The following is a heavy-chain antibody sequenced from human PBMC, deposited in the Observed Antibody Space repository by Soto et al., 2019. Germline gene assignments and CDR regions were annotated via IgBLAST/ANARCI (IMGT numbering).Heavy chain of an antibody. CDR3: ARVAITIFGVVTDFDY. CDR1: GYTFTGYY. Sequence: ASVKVSCKASGYTFTGYYMHWVRQAPGQGLELMGWINPNSGGTNYAQKFQGRVTMTRDTSISTAYMELSRLRSDDTAVYYCARVAITIFGVVTDFDYWGQGTLVTVSS. V-gene: IGHV1-2*02. CDR2: INPNSGGT. J-gene: IGHJ4*02. D-gene: IGHD3-3*01.